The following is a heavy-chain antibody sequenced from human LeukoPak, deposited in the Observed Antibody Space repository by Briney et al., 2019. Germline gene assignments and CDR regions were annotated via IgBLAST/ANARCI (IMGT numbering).Heavy chain of an antibody. CDR3: ANGYYYGSGRTYGMDV. D-gene: IGHD3-10*01. V-gene: IGHV3-30*02. Sequence: GGSLRLSCAASGFTFSSYGMHWVRQAPGKGLEWVAFIRYDGSNKYYAGSVKGRFTISRDNSKNTLYLQMNSLRAEDTAVYYCANGYYYGSGRTYGMDVWGQGTTVTVSS. CDR2: IRYDGSNK. CDR1: GFTFSSYG. J-gene: IGHJ6*02.